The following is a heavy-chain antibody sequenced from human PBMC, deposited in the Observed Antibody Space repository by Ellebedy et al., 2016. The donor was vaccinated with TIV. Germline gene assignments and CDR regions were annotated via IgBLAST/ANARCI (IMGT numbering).Heavy chain of an antibody. V-gene: IGHV3-7*03. CDR2: IKPDGSVT. CDR3: ARDNTNPRSAFDI. CDR1: GFNFNTHF. J-gene: IGHJ3*02. Sequence: GGSLRLSCAASGFNFNTHFMSWVRQAPGKGLDWVASIKPDGSVTYYVDSVEGRFTISRDNARNSLYLQMNSLRAEDTAVYYCARDNTNPRSAFDIWGQGTRVTVSS.